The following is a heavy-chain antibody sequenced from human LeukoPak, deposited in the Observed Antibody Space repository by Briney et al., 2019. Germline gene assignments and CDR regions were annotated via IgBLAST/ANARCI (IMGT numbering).Heavy chain of an antibody. CDR1: GGSISSYY. V-gene: IGHV4-59*12. J-gene: IGHJ5*02. CDR2: IYHSGST. CDR3: ARDRVGRFDP. D-gene: IGHD1-26*01. Sequence: SETLSLTCTVSGGSISSYYWSWIRQPPGKGLEWIGYIYHSGSTYYNPSLKSRVTISVDRSKNQFSLKLSSVTAADTAVYYCARDRVGRFDPWGQGTLVTVSS.